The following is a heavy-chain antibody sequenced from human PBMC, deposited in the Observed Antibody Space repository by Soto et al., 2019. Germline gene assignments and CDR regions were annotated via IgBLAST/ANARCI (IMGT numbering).Heavy chain of an antibody. Sequence: EVQLVPSGAEVKKPGESLRISCKGSGYRFTTYWINWVRQMPGKGLEWMGRIDPSDSYTNYSPSFQGHVTFSADKSITTAYLQWSSLKASDTAMYYCARSIVGTTYPFDYWGQGTLVTVSS. CDR3: ARSIVGTTYPFDY. D-gene: IGHD1-26*01. CDR1: GYRFTTYW. CDR2: IDPSDSYT. J-gene: IGHJ4*02. V-gene: IGHV5-10-1*01.